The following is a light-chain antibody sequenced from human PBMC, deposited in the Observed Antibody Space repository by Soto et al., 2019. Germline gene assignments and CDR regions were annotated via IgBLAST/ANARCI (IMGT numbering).Light chain of an antibody. J-gene: IGKJ1*01. CDR3: HQRQSWPRT. V-gene: IGKV3D-11*02. CDR2: QTS. Sequence: ILLTQSPATLSSFPGDRVTLSCRARQNINTTLAWYQHRPGQAPRTLTYQTSIRTAGIPARFSASGTGTDFTLTISDVQPEDFAVYYCHQRQSWPRTFGQGTKVDIK. CDR1: QNINTT.